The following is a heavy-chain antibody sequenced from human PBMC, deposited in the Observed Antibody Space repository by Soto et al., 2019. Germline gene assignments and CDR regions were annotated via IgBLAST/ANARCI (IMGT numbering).Heavy chain of an antibody. CDR1: GGSISSYY. CDR3: ARFNWYFDL. J-gene: IGHJ2*01. Sequence: QVQLQESGPGLVKPSETLSLTCTVSGGSISSYYWSWIRQPPGKGLEWHGYIYYRGSTNYNPSLKSRVTISVDTSKNQFSLTLSSVTAADTAMFYCARFNWYFDLWGRGTLVTVSS. CDR2: IYYRGST. V-gene: IGHV4-59*01.